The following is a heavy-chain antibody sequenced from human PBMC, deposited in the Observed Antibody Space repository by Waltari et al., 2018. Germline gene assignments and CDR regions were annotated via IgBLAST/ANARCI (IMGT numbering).Heavy chain of an antibody. CDR1: GYSISSGYY. J-gene: IGHJ2*01. D-gene: IGHD2-15*01. CDR2: IYHSGST. Sequence: QVQLQESGPGLVKPSETLSLTCAVSGYSISSGYYWGWIRPPPGKGLEWLGSIYHSGSTYYNPSLKSRVTISVDTSKNQFSLKLSSVTAADTAVYYCARRLTVVALGYFDLWGRGTLVTVSS. V-gene: IGHV4-38-2*01. CDR3: ARRLTVVALGYFDL.